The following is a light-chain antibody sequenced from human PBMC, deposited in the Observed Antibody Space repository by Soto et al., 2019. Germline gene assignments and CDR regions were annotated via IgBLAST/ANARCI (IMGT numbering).Light chain of an antibody. Sequence: QSALTQPASVSGSPGQSITISCTGTSSDVGSGSHNLVSWYQQRPGKVPKLMIYEGSKRPSGVSNRFSGSKSGYTASLTISGLQAEDEASYFCCAYVGARSYVFGPGTKV. CDR2: EGS. V-gene: IGLV2-23*01. CDR1: SSDVGSGSHNL. J-gene: IGLJ1*01. CDR3: CAYVGARSYV.